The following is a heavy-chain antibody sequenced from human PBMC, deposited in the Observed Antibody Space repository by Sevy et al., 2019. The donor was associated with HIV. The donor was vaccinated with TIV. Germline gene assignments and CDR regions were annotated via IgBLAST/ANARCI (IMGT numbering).Heavy chain of an antibody. J-gene: IGHJ6*03. CDR2: ISATSSYI. D-gene: IGHD2-21*01. Sequence: GGSLRLSCAGSHSSFSDYMMTWVRQTPGKGLEWVASISATSSYIYYADSVKGRFTIYRDNGENSLYLQMNSLRADDTAVYYCARDVSVYCGGSSCSSYYFYYMDVWGKGTTVTVSS. CDR1: HSSFSDYM. V-gene: IGHV3-21*06. CDR3: ARDVSVYCGGSSCSSYYFYYMDV.